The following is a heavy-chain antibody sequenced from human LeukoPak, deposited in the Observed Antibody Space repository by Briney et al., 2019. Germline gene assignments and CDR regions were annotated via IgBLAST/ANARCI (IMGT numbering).Heavy chain of an antibody. J-gene: IGHJ4*02. CDR2: IIPIFGTA. Sequence: GSSVKVSCKASGGTFSSYAISWVRQAPGQGLEWMGRIIPIFGTANYAQKLQGRVTMTTDTSTSTAYMELRSLRSDDTAVYYCARGVHGEDFDYWGQGTLVTVSS. V-gene: IGHV1-69*05. CDR1: GGTFSSYA. CDR3: ARGVHGEDFDY.